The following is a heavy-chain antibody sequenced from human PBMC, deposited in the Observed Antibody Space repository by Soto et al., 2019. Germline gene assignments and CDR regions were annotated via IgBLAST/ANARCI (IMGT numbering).Heavy chain of an antibody. Sequence: TSETLSLTCTVSGGSIITNYWSWIRQPPGKGLEWTGYIYYSGSINYNPSLKSRATISVDTSKNQFSLKLSSVTAADTAVYYCARHTHYYGSGSYFNWGQGTLVTVSS. D-gene: IGHD3-10*01. CDR3: ARHTHYYGSGSYFN. CDR2: IYYSGSI. J-gene: IGHJ4*02. V-gene: IGHV4-59*08. CDR1: GGSIITNY.